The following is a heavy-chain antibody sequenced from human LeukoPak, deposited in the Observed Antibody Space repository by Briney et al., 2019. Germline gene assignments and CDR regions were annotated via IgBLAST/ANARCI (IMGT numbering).Heavy chain of an antibody. J-gene: IGHJ4*02. D-gene: IGHD3-10*01. V-gene: IGHV3-23*01. Sequence: GVSLRLSCAASGFTFSSYAMSWVRQAPGKGLEWVSAISGSGGSTYYADSVKGRFTISRDNSKNTLYLQMNSLRAEDTAGYYCAKDWEVLLWFGEFSYFDYWGQGTLVTVSS. CDR1: GFTFSSYA. CDR3: AKDWEVLLWFGEFSYFDY. CDR2: ISGSGGST.